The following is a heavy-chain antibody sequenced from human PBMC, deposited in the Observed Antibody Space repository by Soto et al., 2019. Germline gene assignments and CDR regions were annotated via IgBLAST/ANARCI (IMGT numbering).Heavy chain of an antibody. CDR1: RNTFTDYY. V-gene: IGHV1-46*01. D-gene: IGHD2-2*01. Sequence: QVQLVQFGAEVKKPGASVKVSCQASRNTFTDYYLHWVRQAPGQGLEWMGIINPSRGTTTYAQKFQGRITLTWDTSTSTVYMALSSLRSEDTAVYYCARGGIPTDADFDYWGQGTRVTVSS. CDR2: INPSRGTT. CDR3: ARGGIPTDADFDY. J-gene: IGHJ4*02.